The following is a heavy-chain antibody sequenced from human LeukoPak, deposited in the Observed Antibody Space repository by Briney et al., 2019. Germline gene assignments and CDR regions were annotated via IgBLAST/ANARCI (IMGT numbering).Heavy chain of an antibody. CDR2: ISSSGSTI. D-gene: IGHD3-22*01. V-gene: IGHV3-48*04. CDR3: ARDSSSGYFDY. CDR1: GFTFSSYA. J-gene: IGHJ4*02. Sequence: GGSLRLSCAASGFTFSSYAMSWVRQAPGKGLEWVSYISSSGSTIYYADPVKGRFTISRDNAKNSLYLQMNSLRAEDTAVYYCARDSSSGYFDYWGQGTLVTVSS.